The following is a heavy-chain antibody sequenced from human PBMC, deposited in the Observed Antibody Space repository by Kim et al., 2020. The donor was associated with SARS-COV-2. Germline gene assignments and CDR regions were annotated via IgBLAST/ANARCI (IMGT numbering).Heavy chain of an antibody. CDR1: GFTFSSYW. CDR3: ARDGDLYSSGKDAFDI. V-gene: IGHV3-7*01. D-gene: IGHD6-19*01. CDR2: IKQDGNQK. Sequence: GGSLRLACAASGFTFSSYWMTWVRQAPGKGLEWVANIKQDGNQKYYVDSVKGRFTISRDNAKNSLYLQMNSLRAEDTAVYYCARDGDLYSSGKDAFDIWG. J-gene: IGHJ3*02.